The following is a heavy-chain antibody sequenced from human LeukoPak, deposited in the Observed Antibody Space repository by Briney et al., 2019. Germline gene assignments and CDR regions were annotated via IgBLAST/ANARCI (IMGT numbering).Heavy chain of an antibody. J-gene: IGHJ4*02. CDR3: AGDLDYYDSSGYYQRGGMDY. CDR2: IYYSGST. V-gene: IGHV4-59*01. CDR1: GGSTSSYY. Sequence: PSETLSLTCTVSGGSTSSYYRSWIRQPPGKGLGWIGYIYYSGSTNYNPSLKSRVTISVDTSKNQFSLKLSSVTAADTAVYYCAGDLDYYDSSGYYQRGGMDYWGQGTLVTVSS. D-gene: IGHD3-22*01.